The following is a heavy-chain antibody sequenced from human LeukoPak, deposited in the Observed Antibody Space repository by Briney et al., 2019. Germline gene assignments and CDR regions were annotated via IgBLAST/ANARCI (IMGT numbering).Heavy chain of an antibody. J-gene: IGHJ6*03. CDR3: ARGSTVTTIAYYYYYMDV. CDR2: IYHSGST. Sequence: SETLSLTCTVSGGSISSYYWSWIRQPPGKGLEWIGYIYHSGSTNYNPSLKSRVTISVDTSKNQFSLKLSSVTAADTAVYYCARGSTVTTIAYYYYYMDVWGKGTTVTISS. CDR1: GGSISSYY. V-gene: IGHV4-59*01. D-gene: IGHD4-17*01.